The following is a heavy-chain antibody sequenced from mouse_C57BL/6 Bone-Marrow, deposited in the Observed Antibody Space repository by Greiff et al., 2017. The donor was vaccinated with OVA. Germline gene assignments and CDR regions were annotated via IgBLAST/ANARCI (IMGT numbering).Heavy chain of an antibody. J-gene: IGHJ4*01. CDR2: ITPHYGTT. Sequence: VQLQQSGPELVKPGASVKISCKASGYSFTDYNMNWVKPSNGKSLEWIGVITPHYGTTSYNQKFKGKATLTVDQSSSTAYTQFISLTSEDSSGYSCAMCWRYARDYWGQGTSLTVSS. CDR1: GYSFTDYN. V-gene: IGHV1-39*01. CDR3: AMCWRYARDY.